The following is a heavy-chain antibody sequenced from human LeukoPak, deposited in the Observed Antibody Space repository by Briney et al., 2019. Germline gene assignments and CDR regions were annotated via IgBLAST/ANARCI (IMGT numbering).Heavy chain of an antibody. D-gene: IGHD1-26*01. J-gene: IGHJ3*02. V-gene: IGHV1-2*02. Sequence: ASVNVSFKSSGYTFTIYDINWVRQAPGQGLEWMGWINPNSGGTNYAQKFQGRVTMTRDTSISTAYMELSRLRSDDRAVYYCAREGGVGATGAFDIWGQGTMVTVSS. CDR2: INPNSGGT. CDR1: GYTFTIYD. CDR3: AREGGVGATGAFDI.